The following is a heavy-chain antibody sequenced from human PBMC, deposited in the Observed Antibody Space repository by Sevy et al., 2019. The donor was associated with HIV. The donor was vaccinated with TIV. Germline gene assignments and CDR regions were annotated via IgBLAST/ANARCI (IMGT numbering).Heavy chain of an antibody. V-gene: IGHV3-48*01. CDR2: ISSSSTI. CDR3: ARVERGAARPFDY. D-gene: IGHD6-6*01. CDR1: GFTFSSYS. Sequence: GESLKISCAASGFTFSSYSMNWVRQAPGKGLEWVSYISSSSTIYYADSVKGRFTISRDNAKNSLYLQMNSLRAEDTAVYYCARVERGAARPFDYWGQGTLVTVSS. J-gene: IGHJ4*02.